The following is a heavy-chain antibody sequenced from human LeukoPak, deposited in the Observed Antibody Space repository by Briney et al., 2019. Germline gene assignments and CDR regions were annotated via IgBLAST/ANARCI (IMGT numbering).Heavy chain of an antibody. D-gene: IGHD1-26*01. CDR1: GFTFSSYA. CDR2: ISGSGGST. CDR3: AKDRYSGSSQGWSDP. J-gene: IGHJ5*02. V-gene: IGHV3-23*01. Sequence: PGESLRLSCAASGFTFSSYAMSWVRQAPGKGLEWVSAISGSGGSTYYADSVKGRFTISRDNSKNTLYLQMNSLRAEDTAVYYCAKDRYSGSSQGWSDPWGQGTLVTVSS.